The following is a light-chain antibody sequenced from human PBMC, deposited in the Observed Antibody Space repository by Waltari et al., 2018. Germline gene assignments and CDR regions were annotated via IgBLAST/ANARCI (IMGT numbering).Light chain of an antibody. CDR2: QQN. CDR1: KLGHKY. J-gene: IGLJ2*01. V-gene: IGLV3-1*01. CDR3: QAWDRTTVV. Sequence: SYELTQPPSVSVSPGQTASITCSGDKLGHKYAYWYQQKPGQSPVLVIYQQNKRPSGIPERFSGSSSGNTATLTISGTQAMDEADYYCQAWDRTTVVFGGGTKLTVL.